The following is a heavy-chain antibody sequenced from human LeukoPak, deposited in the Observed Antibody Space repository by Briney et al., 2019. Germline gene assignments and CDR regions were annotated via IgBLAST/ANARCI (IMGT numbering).Heavy chain of an antibody. CDR3: ARENYDFWSGLTYYYYMDV. CDR2: IYYSGST. D-gene: IGHD3-3*01. Sequence: SETLSLTCTVSGGSISSYYWSWIRQPPGKGLEWIGYIYYSGSTNYNPSLKSRVTTSVDTSKNHFSLKLSSVTAADTAVYYCARENYDFWSGLTYYYYMDVWGKGTTVTVSS. V-gene: IGHV4-59*12. CDR1: GGSISSYY. J-gene: IGHJ6*03.